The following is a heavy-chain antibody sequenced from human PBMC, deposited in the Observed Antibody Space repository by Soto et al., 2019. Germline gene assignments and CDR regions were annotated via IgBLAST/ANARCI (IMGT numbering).Heavy chain of an antibody. CDR1: GYTFTSYG. V-gene: IGHV1-18*01. CDR3: VRSQPVVATLAYDY. J-gene: IGHJ4*02. D-gene: IGHD5-12*01. Sequence: ASVKVSCKASGYTFTSYGISWVRQAPGQGLEWMGWISAYNGNTNYAQKLQGRVTMTTDTSTSTAYMELRSLRSDDTAVYYCVRSQPVVATLAYDYWGQGTLVTVSS. CDR2: ISAYNGNT.